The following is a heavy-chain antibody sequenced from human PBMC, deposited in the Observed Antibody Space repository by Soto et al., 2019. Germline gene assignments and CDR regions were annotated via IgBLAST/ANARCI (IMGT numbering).Heavy chain of an antibody. D-gene: IGHD3-16*01. Sequence: GGSLRLSCAASGFTVSSNYMSWVRQAPGKGLEWVSVIYSGGSTYYADSVKGRFTISRHNSKNTLYLQMNSLRAEDTAVYYCARVRADYDYIWGSRGDAFDIWGQGTMVTVSS. CDR1: GFTVSSNY. CDR3: ARVRADYDYIWGSRGDAFDI. V-gene: IGHV3-53*04. J-gene: IGHJ3*02. CDR2: IYSGGST.